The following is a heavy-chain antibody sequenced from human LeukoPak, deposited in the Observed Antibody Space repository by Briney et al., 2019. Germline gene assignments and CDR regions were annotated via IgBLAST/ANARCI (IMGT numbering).Heavy chain of an antibody. D-gene: IGHD2-15*01. V-gene: IGHV4-39*07. CDR3: ARDRVGPFDP. J-gene: IGHJ5*02. CDR1: GGSISSSSYY. CDR2: IYYSGST. Sequence: SETLSLPCTVSGGSISSSSYYWGWIRQPPGKRLEWIGSIYYSGSTYYNPSLKSRVTISVDTSKNQFSLKLSSVTAADTAVYYCARDRVGPFDPWGQGTLVTASS.